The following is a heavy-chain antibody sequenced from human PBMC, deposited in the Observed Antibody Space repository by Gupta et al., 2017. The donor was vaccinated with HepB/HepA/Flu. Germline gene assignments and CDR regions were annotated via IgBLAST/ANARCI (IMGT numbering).Heavy chain of an antibody. J-gene: IGHJ4*02. V-gene: IGHV3-15*01. CDR3: TTDYLQSYYDTSGYYSDY. CDR1: GFTFRNAW. Sequence: EVHLVESGGSLVKPGESLRLSCAASGFTFRNAWMSWVRQAPGKGLEWVGRIKSKNDGGATDYAAPVKGRFTISRDDSKNTLYLQLNSLKTEDTAVYYCTTDYLQSYYDTSGYYSDYWGQGTLVTVSS. D-gene: IGHD3-22*01. CDR2: IKSKNDGGAT.